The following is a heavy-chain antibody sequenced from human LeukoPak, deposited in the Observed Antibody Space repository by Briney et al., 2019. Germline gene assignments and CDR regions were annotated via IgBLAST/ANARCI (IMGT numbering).Heavy chain of an antibody. Sequence: SETLSLTCTVSGGSISSGSYYWSWIRQPAGKGLEWIGRIYTSGTTNYNPSLKSRVTISVDTSKNQFSLKLSSVTAADTAVYYCACSGWYISVNYYYYMDVWGNGTTVTISS. CDR1: GGSISSGSYY. CDR3: ACSGWYISVNYYYYMDV. J-gene: IGHJ6*03. CDR2: IYTSGTT. D-gene: IGHD6-19*01. V-gene: IGHV4-61*02.